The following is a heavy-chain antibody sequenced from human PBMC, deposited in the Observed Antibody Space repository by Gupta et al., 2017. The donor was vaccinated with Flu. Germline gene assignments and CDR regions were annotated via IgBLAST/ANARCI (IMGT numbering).Heavy chain of an antibody. CDR2: IYHSGST. CDR3: ARDXLWGTSDPNWFDP. D-gene: IGHD2-21*01. Sequence: QVQLQESGPGLVKPSETLSLTCAVSGYSISSGYYWGWIRQPPGKGLEWIGSIYHSGSTYYNPSLKSRVTISVDTSKNQFSLKLSSVTAADTXVXYCARDXLWGTSDPNWFDPWGQGTLVTVSS. J-gene: IGHJ5*02. V-gene: IGHV4-38-2*02. CDR1: GYSISSGYY.